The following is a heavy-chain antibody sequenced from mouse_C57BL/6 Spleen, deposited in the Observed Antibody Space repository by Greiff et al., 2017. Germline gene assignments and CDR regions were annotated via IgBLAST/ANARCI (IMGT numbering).Heavy chain of an antibody. J-gene: IGHJ4*01. CDR3: ARSELGRGGYYYAMDY. CDR2: IYPGDGDT. Sequence: VQVVESGAELVKPGASVKISCKASGYAFSSYWMNWVKQRPEKGLERIGQIYPGDGDTNYNGKFKGKATLTADKSSSTAYMQLSSLTSEDSAVYFCARSELGRGGYYYAMDYWGQGTSVTVSS. CDR1: GYAFSSYW. V-gene: IGHV1-80*01. D-gene: IGHD4-1*01.